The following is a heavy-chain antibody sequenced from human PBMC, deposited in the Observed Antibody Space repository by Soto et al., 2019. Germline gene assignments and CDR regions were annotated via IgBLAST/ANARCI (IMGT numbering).Heavy chain of an antibody. CDR2: INPNSGGT. J-gene: IGHJ4*02. CDR3: PIVRTYGSSCYRGEFDY. D-gene: IGHD3-22*01. CDR1: GYTFTGYY. Sequence: ASVKVSCKASGYTFTGYYMHWVRQAPGQGLEWMGWINPNSGGTNYAQKFQGRVTMTRATSISTAYMELSRLKSDDTAVYYGPIVRTYGSSCYRGEFDYCGQGPLVTVST. V-gene: IGHV1-2*02.